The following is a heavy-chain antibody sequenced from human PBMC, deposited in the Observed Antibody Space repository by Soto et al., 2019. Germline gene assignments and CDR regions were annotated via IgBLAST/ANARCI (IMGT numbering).Heavy chain of an antibody. Sequence: PSETLSLTCAVSGGSISGGGFSWSWIRQPPGKGLEWIGYILHTGGTQYNPSLKSRVSMSVDKSKNQFSLHPTSVTAADTAVYYCARLQLGEGFDYWGQGALVTVSS. D-gene: IGHD1-1*01. CDR3: ARLQLGEGFDY. V-gene: IGHV4-30-2*01. CDR1: GGSISGGGFS. CDR2: ILHTGGT. J-gene: IGHJ4*02.